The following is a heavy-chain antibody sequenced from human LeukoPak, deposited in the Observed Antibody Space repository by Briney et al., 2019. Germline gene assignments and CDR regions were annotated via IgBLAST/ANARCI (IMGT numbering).Heavy chain of an antibody. Sequence: GGSLRLSCAASGFTFSTYAMTWVRQAPGKGLEWVSAMSGSADSTYYADSVKGRFTISRDNSKNTLYLQMNSLRAEDTAVCYCAKDHRSTYPNWSDPWGQGTLVTVSS. CDR1: GFTFSTYA. V-gene: IGHV3-23*01. D-gene: IGHD2/OR15-2a*01. CDR3: AKDHRSTYPNWSDP. J-gene: IGHJ5*02. CDR2: MSGSADST.